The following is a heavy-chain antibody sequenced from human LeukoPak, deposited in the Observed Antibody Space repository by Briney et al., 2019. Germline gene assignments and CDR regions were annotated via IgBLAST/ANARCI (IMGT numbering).Heavy chain of an antibody. CDR2: IKSKTDGGTT. J-gene: IGHJ4*02. CDR3: TTVVAWLRNFDY. V-gene: IGHV3-15*01. D-gene: IGHD5-12*01. Sequence: PGGSLRLSCAASGFTFSNAWMSWVRQAPGKGLEWVGRIKSKTDGGTTDYAAPVKGRFTISRDDSKNTLYLQINSLKTEDTAVYYCTTVVAWLRNFDYWGQGTLVTVSS. CDR1: GFTFSNAW.